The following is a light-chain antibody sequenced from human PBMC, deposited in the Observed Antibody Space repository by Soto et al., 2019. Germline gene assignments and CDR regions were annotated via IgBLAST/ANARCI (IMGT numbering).Light chain of an antibody. J-gene: IGKJ1*01. V-gene: IGKV3-15*01. Sequence: EIVMTQSPATLSVSPGERATLSCRASQSVSSNLAWYQQKPGQAPRLLIYGASTRATGIPARFSGSGSGTEFTLTISSLQSEDFAVYYCQKYNNWWTFGQGTKGEIK. CDR1: QSVSSN. CDR3: QKYNNWWT. CDR2: GAS.